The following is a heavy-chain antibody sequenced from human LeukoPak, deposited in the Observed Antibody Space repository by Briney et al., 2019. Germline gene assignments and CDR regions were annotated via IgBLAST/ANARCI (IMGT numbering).Heavy chain of an antibody. D-gene: IGHD2-2*01. J-gene: IGHJ5*02. CDR3: AKDYRSSTSCYAYWFDP. V-gene: IGHV3-23*01. CDR2: ISGSGGST. Sequence: GGSLRLSCAASGFTFSSYAMSWVRQAPGKGLEWVSAISGSGGSTYYADSVKGRFTISRDNSKNTLYLQMNSLRAEDTAVYYCAKDYRSSTSCYAYWFDPWGQGTLVTVSS. CDR1: GFTFSSYA.